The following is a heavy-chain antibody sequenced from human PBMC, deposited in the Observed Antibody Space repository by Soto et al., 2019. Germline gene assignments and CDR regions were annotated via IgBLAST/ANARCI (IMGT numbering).Heavy chain of an antibody. CDR2: IHQPGIT. V-gene: IGHV4-30-2*01. CDR3: VRDRRESNYFES. J-gene: IGHJ4*02. Sequence: QLQLQESGSRLVKPSQTLSLTCAVSGASITSVGSSWSWIRQPPGKGLEWIGYIHQPGITYYNPSLKSRVTISLDRSNNQFSLNLSSVTAADTAVYFCVRDRRESNYFESWGQGTLVTVSS. CDR1: GASITSVGSS.